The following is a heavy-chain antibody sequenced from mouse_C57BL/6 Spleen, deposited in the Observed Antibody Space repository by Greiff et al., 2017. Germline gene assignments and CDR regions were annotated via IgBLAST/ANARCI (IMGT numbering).Heavy chain of an antibody. Sequence: VQPQQSGPELGKPGASVKISCKASGYTFTEYYMNWVKQSHGKGREWIGDINPNNGGTSYNQKFKGKATLTVDKSNNTAYMELRSLTSEDSAVYYCARYWAYYFDYWGQGTTLTVSS. V-gene: IGHV1-26*01. CDR1: GYTFTEYY. D-gene: IGHD4-1*01. J-gene: IGHJ2*01. CDR2: INPNNGGT. CDR3: ARYWAYYFDY.